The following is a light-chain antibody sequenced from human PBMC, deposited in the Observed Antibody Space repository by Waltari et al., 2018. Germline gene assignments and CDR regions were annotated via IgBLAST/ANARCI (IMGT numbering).Light chain of an antibody. J-gene: IGKJ5*01. CDR3: QQYNYWPIS. CDR2: DAS. Sequence: LVMTQSPSTLSVSPGASVTLPCRAGRSVNLHVAWYQQKPGQAPRLLIHDASTEATGVPARFRAGGSGTDFTLTISSLQSEDSAVYYCQQYNYWPISFGQGTRLEIK. V-gene: IGKV3-15*01. CDR1: RSVNLH.